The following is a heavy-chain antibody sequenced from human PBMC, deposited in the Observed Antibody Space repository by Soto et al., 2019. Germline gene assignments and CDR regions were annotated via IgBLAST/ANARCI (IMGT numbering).Heavy chain of an antibody. Sequence: QVQLVQSGAEVKKPGASVKVSCKASGYTFTSYAMHWVRQAPGQRLEWMGWINAGNGNTKYSQKFQGRVTITRDTSESTDYMELSSLRSEDTAVYYCAREGVQYCGGDCYVDYWGQGTLVTVSS. J-gene: IGHJ4*02. V-gene: IGHV1-3*01. CDR1: GYTFTSYA. CDR3: AREGVQYCGGDCYVDY. D-gene: IGHD2-21*02. CDR2: INAGNGNT.